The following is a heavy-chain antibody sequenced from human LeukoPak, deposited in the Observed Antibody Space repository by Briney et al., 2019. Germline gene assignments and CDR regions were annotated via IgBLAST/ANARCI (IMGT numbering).Heavy chain of an antibody. D-gene: IGHD1-26*01. J-gene: IGHJ5*02. CDR2: ISGSGGST. Sequence: VXQAPXXXLEXVSAISGSGGSTYYADSVKGRFTISRDNSKNTLYLQMNSLRAEDTAVYYCAATRLVGATGFDPWGQGTLVTVSS. CDR3: AATRLVGATGFDP. V-gene: IGHV3-23*01.